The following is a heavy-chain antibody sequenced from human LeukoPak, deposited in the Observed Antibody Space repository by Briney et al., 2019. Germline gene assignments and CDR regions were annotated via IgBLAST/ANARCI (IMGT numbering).Heavy chain of an antibody. CDR1: GGSISSGGYY. D-gene: IGHD3-22*01. V-gene: IGHV4-31*03. J-gene: IGHJ5*02. Sequence: PQTLSLTCTVSGGSISSGGYYWSWIRQHPGKGLEWIGYIYYSGSTYYNPSLKSRVTISVDTSKNQFSLKLSSVTAADTAVYYCARGPYYYDSSGYYSPFDPWGQGTLVTVSS. CDR2: IYYSGST. CDR3: ARGPYYYDSSGYYSPFDP.